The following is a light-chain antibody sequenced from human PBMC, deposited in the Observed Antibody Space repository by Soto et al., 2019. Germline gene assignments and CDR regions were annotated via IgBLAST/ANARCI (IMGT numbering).Light chain of an antibody. Sequence: EIVLTQSPGTLSLSPGERATLSCSASQTISSTFLAWYQHKPGQAPRVLIYGASRRATGIPDRFSGSGSGTDFTLTISRLEPEDFAVYYCQQYESSWTFGQGTKVEMK. V-gene: IGKV3-20*01. CDR3: QQYESSWT. J-gene: IGKJ1*01. CDR1: QTISSTF. CDR2: GAS.